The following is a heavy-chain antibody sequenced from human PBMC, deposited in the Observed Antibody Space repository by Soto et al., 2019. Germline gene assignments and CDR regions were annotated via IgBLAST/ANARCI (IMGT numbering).Heavy chain of an antibody. CDR1: GFTFSSYG. J-gene: IGHJ6*02. CDR2: ISYDGSNK. Sequence: PGGSLRLSCAASGFTFSSYGMHWVRQAPGKGLEWVAVISYDGSNKYYADSVKGRFTISRDNSKNTLYLQMNSLRAEDTAVYYCAKEEQRAFYYYYGMDVWGQGTTVTVSS. V-gene: IGHV3-30*18. D-gene: IGHD6-25*01. CDR3: AKEEQRAFYYYYGMDV.